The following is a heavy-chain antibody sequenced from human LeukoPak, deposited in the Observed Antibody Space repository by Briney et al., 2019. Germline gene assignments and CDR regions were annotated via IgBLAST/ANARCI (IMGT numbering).Heavy chain of an antibody. J-gene: IGHJ5*02. CDR1: GGSISSGGYS. Sequence: SQTLSLTCAVSGGSISSGGYSWSWIRQPPGKGLEWTGYIYHSGSTYYNPSLKSRVTISVDRSKNQFSLKLSSVTAADTAVYYCARALVVPAAIYWFDPWGQGTLVTVSS. CDR3: ARALVVPAAIYWFDP. V-gene: IGHV4-30-2*01. CDR2: IYHSGST. D-gene: IGHD2-2*01.